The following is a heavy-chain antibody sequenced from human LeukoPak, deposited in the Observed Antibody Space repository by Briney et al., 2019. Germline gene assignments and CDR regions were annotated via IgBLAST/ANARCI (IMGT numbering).Heavy chain of an antibody. V-gene: IGHV1-18*01. CDR1: GYTFTSYG. CDR2: ISAYNGNT. D-gene: IGHD6-6*01. CDR3: ARAARVAQGTYYFDY. J-gene: IGHJ4*02. Sequence: GASVKVSCKASGYTFTSYGISWVRQAPGQGLEWMGWISAYNGNTNYAQKLQGRVTVTTDTSTSTAYMELRSLRSDDTAVYYCARAARVAQGTYYFDYWGQGTLVTVSS.